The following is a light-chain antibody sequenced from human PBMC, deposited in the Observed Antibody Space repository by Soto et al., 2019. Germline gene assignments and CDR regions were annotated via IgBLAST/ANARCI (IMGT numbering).Light chain of an antibody. V-gene: IGKV1-5*03. Sequence: DIQMTQSPSTLSASVGDRVTITCRASQSISSWLAWYQQKPGKAPKLLIYKASSLESEVPSRFSGRGSGTEFTLTISSLQPDDFATYYCHQYNSLYTFGQGTKLEIK. CDR2: KAS. CDR3: HQYNSLYT. J-gene: IGKJ2*01. CDR1: QSISSW.